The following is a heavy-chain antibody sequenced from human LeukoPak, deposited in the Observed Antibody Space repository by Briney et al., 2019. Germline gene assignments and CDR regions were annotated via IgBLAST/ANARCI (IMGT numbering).Heavy chain of an antibody. CDR1: GGFFSGYY. CDR2: IFYSGSP. V-gene: IGHV4-59*06. D-gene: IGHD3-10*01. Sequence: PSETLSLTCSVYGGFFSGYYWTWLRQPPGKGLEWLGYIFYSGSPYYNPSLKGRFTISLDTSKNQLSLKLSSETAADTAVFYCARGTYYSSSGSYYNLDQWGQGTLVTVSS. J-gene: IGHJ4*02. CDR3: ARGTYYSSSGSYYNLDQ.